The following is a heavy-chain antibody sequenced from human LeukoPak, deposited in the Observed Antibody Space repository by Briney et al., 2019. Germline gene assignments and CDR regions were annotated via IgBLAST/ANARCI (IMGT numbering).Heavy chain of an antibody. D-gene: IGHD3-10*01. J-gene: IGHJ4*02. CDR2: ISGSGGST. CDR1: GFTISSYA. CDR3: AKVSYYGSGSSPAYFDY. V-gene: IGHV3-23*01. Sequence: GGSLRLSCAASGFTISSYAMSWVRQAPGKGLEWVSAISGSGGSTYYADSVKGRFTISRDNSKNTLYLQMNSLRAEDTAVYYCAKVSYYGSGSSPAYFDYWGQGTLVTVSS.